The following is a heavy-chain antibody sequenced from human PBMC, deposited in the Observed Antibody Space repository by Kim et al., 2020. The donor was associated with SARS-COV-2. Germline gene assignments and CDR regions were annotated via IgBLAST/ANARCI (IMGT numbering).Heavy chain of an antibody. CDR1: GFTFSNAW. Sequence: GGSLRLSCAASGFTFSNAWMSWVRQAPGKGLEWVGRIKSKTDGGTTDYAAPVKGRFTISRDDSKNTLYLQMNSLKTEDTAVYYCTTMTPGIPYYYGMDVWGQGTTVTVSS. J-gene: IGHJ6*02. D-gene: IGHD2-21*01. CDR2: IKSKTDGGTT. CDR3: TTMTPGIPYYYGMDV. V-gene: IGHV3-15*01.